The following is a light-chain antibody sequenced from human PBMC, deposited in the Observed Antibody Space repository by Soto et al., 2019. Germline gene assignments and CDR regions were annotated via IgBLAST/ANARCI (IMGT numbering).Light chain of an antibody. V-gene: IGKV3-15*01. CDR1: QSVSNN. J-gene: IGKJ4*01. CDR3: QQYNKWPRT. Sequence: IVMTQSPASLSVSPGERATLSCRASQSVSNNLAWYQHKPGQAPRLLFYGASTRATGVPARFSGSGSVTEFTLTISSLQSEDFAVYYGQQYNKWPRTFGRGTKVEIK. CDR2: GAS.